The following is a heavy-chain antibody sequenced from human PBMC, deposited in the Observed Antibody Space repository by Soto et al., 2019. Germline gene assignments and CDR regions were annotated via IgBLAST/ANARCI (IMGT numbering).Heavy chain of an antibody. D-gene: IGHD3-3*01. V-gene: IGHV3-48*03. CDR2: ISSSGSTI. J-gene: IGHJ6*02. CDR3: ARSPPEEYYDFWSGYYTRLGLGMDV. CDR1: GFTFSSYE. Sequence: EVQLVESGGGLVQPGGSLRLSCAASGFTFSSYEMNWVRQAPGKGLEWVSYISSSGSTIYYADSVKGRFTISRDNAKNSLYLQMNSLRAEDTAVYYCARSPPEEYYDFWSGYYTRLGLGMDVWGQGTTVTVSS.